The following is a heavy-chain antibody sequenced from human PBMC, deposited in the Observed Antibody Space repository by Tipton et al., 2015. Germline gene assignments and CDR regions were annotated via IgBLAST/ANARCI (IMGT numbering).Heavy chain of an antibody. CDR1: AYSISSDYY. J-gene: IGHJ6*02. CDR3: ARDEGPAGVNRYYYYSGMDV. Sequence: TLSLTCAVSAYSISSDYYWGWIRQPPGKGLEWIGSISHSGNTYYNPSLKSRVTMSRDTSKNQFSLKLTSVTAADTAVYYCARDEGPAGVNRYYYYSGMDVWGQGTTVTVSS. D-gene: IGHD4-23*01. CDR2: ISHSGNT. V-gene: IGHV4-38-2*02.